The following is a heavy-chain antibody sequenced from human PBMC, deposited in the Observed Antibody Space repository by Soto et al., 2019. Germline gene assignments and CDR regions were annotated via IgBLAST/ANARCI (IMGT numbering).Heavy chain of an antibody. CDR3: AREGNLGRWIQPLDS. D-gene: IGHD2-2*03. CDR1: GDSISRGAYY. Sequence: KPSETLSLTCTVSGDSISRGAYYWTWIRQHPVKGLEWIGNIHYNGNTKYSPSLKSRVTMSVDTSKNHFSLKLISVTTADTAVYFCAREGNLGRWIQPLDSWGQGTLVTVSS. CDR2: IHYNGNT. V-gene: IGHV4-61*03. J-gene: IGHJ4*02.